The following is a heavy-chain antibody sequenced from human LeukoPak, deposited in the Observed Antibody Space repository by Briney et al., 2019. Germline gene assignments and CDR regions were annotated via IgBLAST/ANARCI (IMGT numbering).Heavy chain of an antibody. CDR3: ARDCSGGSCYYYYGMDV. Sequence: GASVKVSCKASGYTFTSYGISWVRQAPGQGLEWMGWISAYNGNTNYAQKLQGRVTMTTDTSTSTAYMELRSLRSDDTAVYCCARDCSGGSCYYYYGMDVWGQGTTVTVSS. CDR1: GYTFTSYG. CDR2: ISAYNGNT. J-gene: IGHJ6*02. V-gene: IGHV1-18*01. D-gene: IGHD2-15*01.